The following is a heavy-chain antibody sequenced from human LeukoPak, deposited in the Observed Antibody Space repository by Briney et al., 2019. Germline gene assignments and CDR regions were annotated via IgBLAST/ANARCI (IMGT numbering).Heavy chain of an antibody. J-gene: IGHJ3*02. CDR3: ARHIPQWLGPDSFDI. V-gene: IGHV4-39*01. CDR1: GGSISSHY. CDR2: IYNTGST. D-gene: IGHD6-19*01. Sequence: SETLSLTCTVSGGSISSHYWGWIRQPPGKGLEWIGSIYNTGSTSYNPSLKSRVTISVDTSRNQFSLNLNSVTAADTAVFYCARHIPQWLGPDSFDIWGQGTMVTVSS.